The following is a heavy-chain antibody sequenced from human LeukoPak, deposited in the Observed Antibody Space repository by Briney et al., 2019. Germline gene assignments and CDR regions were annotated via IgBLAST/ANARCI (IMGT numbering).Heavy chain of an antibody. CDR1: GFTFSSYA. CDR2: ISYDGSNK. CDR3: ARDPVRDTGNYYYYGMDV. Sequence: GRSLRLSCAASGFTFSSYAMHWVRQAPGKGLEWVAVISYDGSNKYYADSVKGRFTISRDNSKNTLYLQMNSLRAEDTAVYYCARDPVRDTGNYYYYGMDVWGQGTTVTVSS. V-gene: IGHV3-30*14. D-gene: IGHD3-10*01. J-gene: IGHJ6*02.